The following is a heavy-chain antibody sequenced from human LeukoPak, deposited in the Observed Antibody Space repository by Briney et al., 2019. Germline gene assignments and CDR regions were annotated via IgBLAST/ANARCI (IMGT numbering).Heavy chain of an antibody. J-gene: IGHJ3*02. Sequence: SETLSLTCTVSGGSISSYYWSWLRQPAGKGLEWIGRIYTSGSTNYNPSLKSRVTMSVDTSKNQFSLKLSSVTAADMAVYYCARDSGSYYTSANAFDIWGQGTMVTVSS. CDR1: GGSISSYY. V-gene: IGHV4-4*07. D-gene: IGHD1-26*01. CDR3: ARDSGSYYTSANAFDI. CDR2: IYTSGST.